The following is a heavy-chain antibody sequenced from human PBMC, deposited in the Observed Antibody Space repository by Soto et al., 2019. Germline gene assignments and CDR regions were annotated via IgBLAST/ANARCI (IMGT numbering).Heavy chain of an antibody. CDR3: ARGDYSAYYYGMDV. V-gene: IGHV4-31*03. CDR2: IYYSGGT. CDR1: GGSISSGGYY. Sequence: LTCTVSGGSISSGGYYWGWIRQHPGKGLEWIGYIYYSGGTYYNPSLKSRVTISVDTSKNQFSLKLSSVTAADTAVYYCARGDYSAYYYGMDVWGQGTTVTVSS. D-gene: IGHD4-4*01. J-gene: IGHJ6*02.